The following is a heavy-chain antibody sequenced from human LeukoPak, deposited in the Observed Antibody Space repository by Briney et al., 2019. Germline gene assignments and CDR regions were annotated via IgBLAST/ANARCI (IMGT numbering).Heavy chain of an antibody. CDR2: ISYDGSNK. Sequence: GGSLRLSCAASGFTFSSYAMHWVRQAPGKGLEWVAVISYDGSNKYYADSVKCRFTISRDNSKNTLYLQMNSLRAEDTAVYYCARGTSYYYDSSGYYPNCDYWGQGTLVTVSS. D-gene: IGHD3-22*01. CDR1: GFTFSSYA. CDR3: ARGTSYYYDSSGYYPNCDY. J-gene: IGHJ4*02. V-gene: IGHV3-30*01.